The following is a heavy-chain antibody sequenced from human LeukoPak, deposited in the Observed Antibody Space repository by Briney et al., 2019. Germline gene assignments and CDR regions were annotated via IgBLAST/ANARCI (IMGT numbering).Heavy chain of an antibody. J-gene: IGHJ6*02. CDR3: AAGTYYYGSGSGYGMDV. CDR1: GFTFTSSA. V-gene: IGHV1-58*02. CDR2: IVVGSGNT. D-gene: IGHD3-10*01. Sequence: GASVKVSCKASGFTFTSSAMQWVRQARGQRLEWIGWIVVGSGNTNYAQKFQERVTITRDMSTSTAYMELSSLRSEDTAVYYCAAGTYYYGSGSGYGMDVWGQGTTVTVSS.